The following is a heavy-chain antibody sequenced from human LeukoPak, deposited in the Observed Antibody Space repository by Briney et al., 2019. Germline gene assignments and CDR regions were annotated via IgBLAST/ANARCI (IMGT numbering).Heavy chain of an antibody. J-gene: IGHJ3*02. CDR2: ISGSGDST. V-gene: IGHV3-23*01. D-gene: IGHD3-16*01. CDR3: AKDREYSYVYDAFEM. CDR1: GFTFRSYA. Sequence: PGGSLRLPCAASGFTFRSYAMSWVRQAPGKGLEWVSGISGSGDSTYYADSVNGRFTIARDNSKNTLYLQMNTLRAEDTAVYYCAKDREYSYVYDAFEMWGQGTLVTVSS.